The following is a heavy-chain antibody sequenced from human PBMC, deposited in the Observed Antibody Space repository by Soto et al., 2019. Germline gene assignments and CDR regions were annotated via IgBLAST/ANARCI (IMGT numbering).Heavy chain of an antibody. Sequence: QVQLQESGPGLVKPSQTLSLTCTVSGGSISSGGYYWSWIRQHPGKGLEWIGYIYYSGSTYYNPSLXXXVXLSVDTSKNQFSLKLSSVTAADTAVYYCARGKTVAAAGPFDYWGQGTLVTVSS. D-gene: IGHD6-13*01. CDR3: ARGKTVAAAGPFDY. CDR1: GGSISSGGYY. CDR2: IYYSGST. J-gene: IGHJ4*02. V-gene: IGHV4-31*03.